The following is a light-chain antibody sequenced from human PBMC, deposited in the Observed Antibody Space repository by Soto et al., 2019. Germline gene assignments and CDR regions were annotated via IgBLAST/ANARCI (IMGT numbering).Light chain of an antibody. V-gene: IGKV3-20*01. CDR2: GAS. Sequence: ESVLRQSPGTLSLSPGERTTLSCRASQSVSSRCLAWYQQKPGQAPRLLIYGASSRATGIPDRFSGSGSGTDFTLTISRLAPEDFAVYHCQQYGSSPTTFGQGTKVEIK. CDR1: QSVSSRC. J-gene: IGKJ1*01. CDR3: QQYGSSPTT.